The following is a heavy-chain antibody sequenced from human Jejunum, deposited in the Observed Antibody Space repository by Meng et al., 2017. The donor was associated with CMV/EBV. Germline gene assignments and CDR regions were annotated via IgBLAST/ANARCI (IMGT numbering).Heavy chain of an antibody. CDR1: GVTVSRNN. Sequence: CAASGVTVSRNNMSGVRQAPGKGLEWVSVLYSSGDIYYADSVKGRFTISRDNSKNTLYLQMNSLIPEDTAVYYCARDLIPYGMDVWGQGTTVTVSS. CDR2: LYSSGDI. J-gene: IGHJ6*02. CDR3: ARDLIPYGMDV. V-gene: IGHV3-66*03.